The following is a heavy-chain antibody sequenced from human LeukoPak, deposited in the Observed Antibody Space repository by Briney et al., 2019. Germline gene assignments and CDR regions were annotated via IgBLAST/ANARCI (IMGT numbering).Heavy chain of an antibody. CDR1: GGSISSYY. CDR2: IYNSET. D-gene: IGHD2-21*01. J-gene: IGHJ4*02. Sequence: SETLSLTCTVSGGSISSYYWSWIRQSPGKGLEWIAYIYNSETTYNPSLKSRVTISVDTSKSQFSLKLSSVTAADTAIYYCAGEVPRGFRFDYWGQGSLVTVSP. CDR3: AGEVPRGFRFDY. V-gene: IGHV4-59*08.